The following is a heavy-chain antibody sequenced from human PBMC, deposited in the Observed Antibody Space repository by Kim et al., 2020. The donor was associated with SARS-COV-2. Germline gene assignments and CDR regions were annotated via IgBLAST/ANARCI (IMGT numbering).Heavy chain of an antibody. CDR3: ASVSRIAAAGTGSWFDP. D-gene: IGHD6-13*01. CDR1: GYTFTSYG. Sequence: ASVKVSCKASGYTFTSYGISWVRQAPGQGLEWMGWISAYNGNTNYAQKLQGRVTMTTDTSTSTAYMELRSLRSDDTAVYYCASVSRIAAAGTGSWFDPWGQGTLVTVSS. CDR2: ISAYNGNT. V-gene: IGHV1-18*01. J-gene: IGHJ5*02.